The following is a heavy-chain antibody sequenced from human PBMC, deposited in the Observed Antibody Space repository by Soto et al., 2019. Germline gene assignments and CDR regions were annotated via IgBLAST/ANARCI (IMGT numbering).Heavy chain of an antibody. Sequence: GASVKVFCKASGYTFTSYGISWVRQAPGQWLEWMGLISAYNGNTNYAQKLQGRVTMTTDTSTSTAYMELRSLRSDDTAVYYCARSPGYHYDSSGWWNNRRSAFDIWGQGTMVTVSS. V-gene: IGHV1-18*01. J-gene: IGHJ3*02. CDR1: GYTFTSYG. D-gene: IGHD3-22*01. CDR3: ARSPGYHYDSSGWWNNRRSAFDI. CDR2: ISAYNGNT.